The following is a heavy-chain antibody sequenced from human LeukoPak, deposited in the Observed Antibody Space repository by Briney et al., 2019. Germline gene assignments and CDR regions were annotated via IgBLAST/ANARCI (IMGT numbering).Heavy chain of an antibody. CDR3: SRESTWSDP. D-gene: IGHD2-15*01. V-gene: IGHV3-21*01. Sequence: GGTLRLSCAVSGFVFSDYAMNWVRQAPGKGLEWISSISRTSSHIYYADSLKGRCTVTRDNAKNSLYLQMNSLRVEDTAVYYCSRESTWSDPWGQGTLVTVSS. J-gene: IGHJ5*02. CDR2: ISRTSSHI. CDR1: GFVFSDYA.